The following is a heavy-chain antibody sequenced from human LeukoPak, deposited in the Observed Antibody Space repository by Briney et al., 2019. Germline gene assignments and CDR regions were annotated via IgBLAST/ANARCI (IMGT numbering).Heavy chain of an antibody. V-gene: IGHV3-30-3*01. J-gene: IGHJ4*02. D-gene: IGHD3-3*01. CDR2: ISYDGSNK. Sequence: GGSLSLSCAASGFTFSSYAMHWVRQAPGKGLEWVAVISYDGSNKYYADSVKGRFTISRDNSKNTLYLQMNSLRAEDTAVYYCARVVGDFWSGYYGYWGQGTLVTVSS. CDR3: ARVVGDFWSGYYGY. CDR1: GFTFSSYA.